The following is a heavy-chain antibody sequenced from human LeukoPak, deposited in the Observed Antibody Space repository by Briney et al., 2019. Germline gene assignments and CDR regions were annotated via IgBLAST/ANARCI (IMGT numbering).Heavy chain of an antibody. CDR2: SYHSGST. J-gene: IGHJ6*03. D-gene: IGHD4-17*01. CDR3: AREGSYGDYGADYYYYMYV. CDR1: GYSISSGYY. V-gene: IGHV4-38-2*02. Sequence: SETLSLTCTVSGYSISSGYYWGWIRQPPGKGLGWIGISYHSGSTYYNPSLKSRVTISVDTSKNQFSLKLSSVTAADTAVYYCAREGSYGDYGADYYYYMYVWGKGTTVTVSS.